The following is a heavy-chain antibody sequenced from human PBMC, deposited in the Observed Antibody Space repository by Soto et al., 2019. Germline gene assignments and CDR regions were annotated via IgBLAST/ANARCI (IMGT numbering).Heavy chain of an antibody. D-gene: IGHD3-22*01. CDR1: GYTFTSYG. CDR2: ISAYNGNT. Sequence: ASVKVSCKASGYTFTSYGISWVRQAPGQGLEWMGWISAYNGNTNYAQKLQGRVTMTTDTSTSTAYMELRSLRSDDTAVYYCARDKRGDSSGYYGGWFDPWGQGTLVTVSS. J-gene: IGHJ5*02. V-gene: IGHV1-18*01. CDR3: ARDKRGDSSGYYGGWFDP.